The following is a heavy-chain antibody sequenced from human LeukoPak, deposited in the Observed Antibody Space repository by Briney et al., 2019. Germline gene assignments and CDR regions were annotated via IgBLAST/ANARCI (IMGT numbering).Heavy chain of an antibody. CDR3: ARGYDSSGYYYYDYYYGMDV. J-gene: IGHJ6*02. CDR1: GGSFSGYY. CDR2: INHGGST. D-gene: IGHD3-22*01. Sequence: SETLSLTCAVYGGSFSGYYWSWIRQPPGKGLEWIGEINHGGSTSYNPSLKSRVTISVDTSKNQFSLKLSSVTAADTAVYYCARGYDSSGYYYYDYYYGMDVWGQGTTVTVSS. V-gene: IGHV4-34*01.